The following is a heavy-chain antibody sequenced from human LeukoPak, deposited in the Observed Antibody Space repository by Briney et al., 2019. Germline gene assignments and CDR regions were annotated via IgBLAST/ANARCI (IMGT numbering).Heavy chain of an antibody. J-gene: IGHJ4*02. V-gene: IGHV4-4*09. CDR3: ARGYSGTSDAYFDY. CDR1: GGSISRYY. Sequence: SETLSLTCIVSGGSISRYYWYWIRQPLGKGLEWIGYIYTSGRTNYNPSLKSRVAMSVDTSKIQFSLNLGSVTAADTAVYYCARGYSGTSDAYFDYWGQGILVTVSS. D-gene: IGHD1-26*01. CDR2: IYTSGRT.